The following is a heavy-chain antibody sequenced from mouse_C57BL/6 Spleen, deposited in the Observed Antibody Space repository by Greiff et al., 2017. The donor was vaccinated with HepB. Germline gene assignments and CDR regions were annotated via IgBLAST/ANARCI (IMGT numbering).Heavy chain of an antibody. CDR2: IYPGDGDT. D-gene: IGHD1-1*01. Sequence: VQLVESGPELVKPGASVKISCKASGYAFSSSWMNWVKQRPGKGLEWIGRIYPGDGDTNYNGKFKGKATLTADKSSSTAYMQLSSLTSEDSAVYFCAREGFITTVVDYWGQGTTLTVSS. CDR3: AREGFITTVVDY. CDR1: GYAFSSSW. V-gene: IGHV1-82*01. J-gene: IGHJ2*01.